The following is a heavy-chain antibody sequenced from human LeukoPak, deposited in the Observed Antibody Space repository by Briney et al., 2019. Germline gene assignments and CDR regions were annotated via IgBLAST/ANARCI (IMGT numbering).Heavy chain of an antibody. CDR2: ISAYNGNT. CDR1: GYTFTSYG. V-gene: IGHV1-18*01. J-gene: IGHJ4*02. D-gene: IGHD6-13*01. Sequence: GASVKVSCKASGYTFTSYGISWVRQAPGQGLEWMGWISAYNGNTNYAQKLQGRVTMTTDTSTSTAYMELSRLRSDDTAVYYCARVEIVQDSSSWYVPLGRQIAVAGGIDYWGQGTLVTVSS. CDR3: ARVEIVQDSSSWYVPLGRQIAVAGGIDY.